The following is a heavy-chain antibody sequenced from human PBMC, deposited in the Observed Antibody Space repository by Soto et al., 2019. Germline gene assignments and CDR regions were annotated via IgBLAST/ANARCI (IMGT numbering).Heavy chain of an antibody. D-gene: IGHD4-17*01. CDR3: ARTYGDYVDNWFDP. J-gene: IGHJ5*02. V-gene: IGHV1-8*01. Sequence: QVQLVQSGAEVKKPGASVKVSCKASGYTFTSYDINWVRQATGQGLEWMGWMNPNSGNTGYAQKSQGRVTMTRNTSISTAYMELSSLRSEDTAMYYCARTYGDYVDNWFDPWGQGTLVTVSS. CDR2: MNPNSGNT. CDR1: GYTFTSYD.